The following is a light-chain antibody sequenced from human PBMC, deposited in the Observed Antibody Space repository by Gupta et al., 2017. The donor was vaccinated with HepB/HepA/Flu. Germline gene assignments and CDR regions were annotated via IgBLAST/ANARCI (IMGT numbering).Light chain of an antibody. CDR2: GAN. J-gene: IGKJ4*01. CDR1: QDVSRW. CDR3: QQANTLPIT. Sequence: DMQMTQPPSSVSAFVGDRVTITCRASQDVSRWLAWYQQKPGKAPKLLIYGANTLQSGVPSRFSGSGSGTDFTLSINNLQPEDFATYFCQQANTLPITFGRGTTVEIK. V-gene: IGKV1-12*01.